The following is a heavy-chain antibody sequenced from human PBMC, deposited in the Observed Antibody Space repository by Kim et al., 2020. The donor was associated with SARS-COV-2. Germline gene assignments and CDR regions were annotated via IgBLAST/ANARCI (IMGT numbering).Heavy chain of an antibody. CDR3: ARDRDIFDY. J-gene: IGHJ4*02. CDR1: GFTFSSYA. V-gene: IGHV3-30-3*01. CDR2: ISYDGSNK. Sequence: GGSLRLSCAASGFTFSSYAMHWVRQAPGKGLEWVAVISYDGSNKYYADSVKGRFTISRDNSKNTLYLQMNSLRAEDTAVYYCARDRDIFDYWGQGTLVTV. D-gene: IGHD3-9*01.